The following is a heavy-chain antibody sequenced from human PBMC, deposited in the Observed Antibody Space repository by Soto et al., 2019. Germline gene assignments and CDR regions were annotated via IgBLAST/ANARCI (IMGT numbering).Heavy chain of an antibody. CDR2: IYPGDSDT. J-gene: IGHJ3*02. CDR3: ARGYMVRGVTSAFDI. CDR1: GYSFTSYW. V-gene: IGHV5-51*01. D-gene: IGHD3-10*01. Sequence: PGESLKISCKGSGYSFTSYWIGWVRQMPGKGLEWMGIIYPGDSDTRYSPSFQGQVTISADKSISTAYLQWSSLKASDTAMYYCARGYMVRGVTSAFDIWGQGTMVTVSS.